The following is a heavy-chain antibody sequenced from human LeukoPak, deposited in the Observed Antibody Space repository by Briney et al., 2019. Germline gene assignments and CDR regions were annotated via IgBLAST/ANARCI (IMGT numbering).Heavy chain of an antibody. CDR2: ISGSGGGT. CDR1: GLTFSSYA. J-gene: IGHJ4*02. V-gene: IGHV3-23*01. Sequence: PGGSLRLSCAASGLTFSSYAMNWVRQAPGKGLEWVSTISGSGGGTYYADSVKGRFTISRDTSKNTLYLQMNSLRAEDTALYYCAKGWDYFDYWGQGTLVTVSS. D-gene: IGHD1-26*01. CDR3: AKGWDYFDY.